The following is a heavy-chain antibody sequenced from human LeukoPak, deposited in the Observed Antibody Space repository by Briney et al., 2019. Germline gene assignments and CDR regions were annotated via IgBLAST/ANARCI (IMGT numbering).Heavy chain of an antibody. D-gene: IGHD6-19*01. CDR1: GFTFIDYD. V-gene: IGHV3-13*01. CDR3: ARGGIQVSGIDEFDY. J-gene: IGHJ4*02. Sequence: GGSLRLSCAASGFTFIDYDMHWVRQVIGKGLEWVSAIGVRGDTHYSGSMKGRFTISRENAESSLYLQMNSLRAEDTAVYYCARGGIQVSGIDEFDYWGQGTLVTVSS. CDR2: IGVRGDT.